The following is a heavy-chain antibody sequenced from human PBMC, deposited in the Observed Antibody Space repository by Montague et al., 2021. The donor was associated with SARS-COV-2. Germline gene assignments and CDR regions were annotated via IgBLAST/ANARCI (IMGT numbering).Heavy chain of an antibody. CDR2: LYYSGST. Sequence: SETLSLTCTVSGGSISSSSYYWGWIRQAPGKGLEWIGSLYYSGSTYYNPSLKSRVTISVDTSKNQFSLKLSSVTAADTAVYYCARDPSRQPLLYPIGDYYYGMDVWGQGTTVTVSS. V-gene: IGHV4-39*07. J-gene: IGHJ6*02. D-gene: IGHD2-2*02. CDR1: GGSISSSSYY. CDR3: ARDPSRQPLLYPIGDYYYGMDV.